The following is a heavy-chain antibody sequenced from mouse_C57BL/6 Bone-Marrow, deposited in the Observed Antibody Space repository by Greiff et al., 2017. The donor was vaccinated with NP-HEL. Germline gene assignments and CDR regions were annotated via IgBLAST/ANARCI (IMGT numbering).Heavy chain of an antibody. D-gene: IGHD2-3*01. Sequence: VQLQQSGPGLVQPSQSLSITCTVSGFSLTSYGVHWVRQSPGKGLEWLGVIWSGGRKDYNAAFISRLSISKDNSKSQVFFKMNSLQADDTAIYYCARKGGNMMVTAWFAYWGQGTLVTVSA. CDR1: GFSLTSYG. CDR3: ARKGGNMMVTAWFAY. J-gene: IGHJ3*01. V-gene: IGHV2-2*01. CDR2: IWSGGRK.